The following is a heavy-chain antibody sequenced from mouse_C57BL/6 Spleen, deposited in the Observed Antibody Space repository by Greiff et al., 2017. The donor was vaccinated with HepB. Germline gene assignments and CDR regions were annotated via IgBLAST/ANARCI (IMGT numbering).Heavy chain of an antibody. V-gene: IGHV1-50*01. D-gene: IGHD1-1*01. CDR3: ARYYYGSSSVSYWYFDV. CDR2: IDPSDSYT. CDR1: GYTFTSYW. Sequence: QVQLQQPGAELVKPGASVKLSCKASGYTFTSYWMQWVKQRPGQGLEWFGEIDPSDSYTNYNQKFKGKATLTVDTSSSTAYMQLSSLTSEDSAVYYCARYYYGSSSVSYWYFDVWGTGTTVTVSS. J-gene: IGHJ1*03.